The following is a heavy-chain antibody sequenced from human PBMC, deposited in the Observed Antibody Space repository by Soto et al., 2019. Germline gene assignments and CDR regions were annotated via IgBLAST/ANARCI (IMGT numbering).Heavy chain of an antibody. V-gene: IGHV4-39*01. CDR2: IYYSGST. CDR3: ARTSTYYDFWSGYSNRNYYYYMDV. CDR1: GGSISSSSYY. D-gene: IGHD3-3*01. J-gene: IGHJ6*03. Sequence: SETLSLTCTVSGGSISSSSYYWGWIRRPPGKGLEWIGSIYYSGSTYYNPSLKSRVTISVDTSKNQFSLKLSSVTAADTAVYYCARTSTYYDFWSGYSNRNYYYYMDVWGKGTTVTVSS.